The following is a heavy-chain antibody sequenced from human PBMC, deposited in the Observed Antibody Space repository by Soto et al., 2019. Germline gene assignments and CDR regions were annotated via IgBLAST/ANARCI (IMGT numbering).Heavy chain of an antibody. Sequence: SETLSLTCTVSGGSISSGGYYWSWIRQHPGKGLEWIGYIYYSGSTYYNPSLKSRVTISVDTSKNQFSLKLSSVTAADTAVYYCAATGDYYDSSGYPDYWGRGTLVTVSS. V-gene: IGHV4-31*03. CDR1: GGSISSGGYY. CDR2: IYYSGST. J-gene: IGHJ4*02. CDR3: AATGDYYDSSGYPDY. D-gene: IGHD3-22*01.